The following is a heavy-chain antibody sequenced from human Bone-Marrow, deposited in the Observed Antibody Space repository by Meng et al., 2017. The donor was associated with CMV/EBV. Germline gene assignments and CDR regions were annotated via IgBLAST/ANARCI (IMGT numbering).Heavy chain of an antibody. CDR1: GGTFSSYA. J-gene: IGHJ4*02. CDR2: IIPIFGTA. D-gene: IGHD2-2*01. V-gene: IGHV1-69*05. Sequence: SGGTFSSYAISWVRQAPGQGLEWMGGIIPIFGTANYAQKFQGRVTITTDESTSTAYMELSSLRSEDTAVYYCAREGPACSSTSCYFDYWGQGTLVTVSS. CDR3: AREGPACSSTSCYFDY.